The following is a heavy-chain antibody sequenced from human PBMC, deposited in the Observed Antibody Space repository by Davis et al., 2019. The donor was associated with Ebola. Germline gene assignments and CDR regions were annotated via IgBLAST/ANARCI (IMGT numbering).Heavy chain of an antibody. J-gene: IGHJ5*02. CDR2: IHTSGST. CDR3: AKRGGGTLLGWFDP. D-gene: IGHD3-16*01. Sequence: PSETLSLTCTVSGGSISTHYWSWIRQAAGKGLEWIGRIHTSGSTTYNPSLKSRVTMSVDTPKNQFSLKLSSVTAADTAVYYCAKRGGGTLLGWFDPWGQGTLVTVSS. CDR1: GGSISTHY. V-gene: IGHV4-4*07.